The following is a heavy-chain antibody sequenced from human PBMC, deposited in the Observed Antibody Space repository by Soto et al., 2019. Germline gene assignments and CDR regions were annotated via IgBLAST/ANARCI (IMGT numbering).Heavy chain of an antibody. CDR3: AKDPRENYDFWSGYLLFDY. V-gene: IGHV3-23*01. Sequence: RRLSFAASGFTFSSYAMSWVRQAPGKGLEWVSAISGSGGSTYYADSVKGRFTISRDNSKNTLYLQMNSLRAEDTAVYYCAKDPRENYDFWSGYLLFDYWGQGTLVTVSS. D-gene: IGHD3-3*01. CDR1: GFTFSSYA. J-gene: IGHJ4*02. CDR2: ISGSGGST.